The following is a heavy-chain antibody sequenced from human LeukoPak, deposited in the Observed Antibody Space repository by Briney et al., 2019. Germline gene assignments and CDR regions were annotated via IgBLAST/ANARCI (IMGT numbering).Heavy chain of an antibody. J-gene: IGHJ4*02. CDR1: GYTFTDYT. CDR2: INGGSGNT. D-gene: IGHD3-22*01. CDR3: ADPRYDSSGYYYVD. V-gene: IGHV1-3*01. Sequence: ASVKVSCKASGYTFTDYTMHWLRQAPGQRLDWMGWINGGSGNTKYSPEFQGRVTITRDTSASTAYMELSSLRSEDTAVYYCADPRYDSSGYYYVDWGQGTLVTVSS.